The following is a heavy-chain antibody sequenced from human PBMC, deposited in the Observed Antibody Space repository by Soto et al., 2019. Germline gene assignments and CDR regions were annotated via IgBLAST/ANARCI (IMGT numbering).Heavy chain of an antibody. J-gene: IGHJ4*02. CDR1: GYSFISHW. CDR2: IYPGDSDT. Sequence: CKDPGYSFISHWIGWVRQMPGKGLEWMGMIYPGDSDTTYSPSFQGQVTISADKSISTAYLQWSSLKASDTAIYYCGSIRYDSGGYTFDYWGQGTLVTVSS. D-gene: IGHD3-22*01. V-gene: IGHV5-51*01. CDR3: GSIRYDSGGYTFDY.